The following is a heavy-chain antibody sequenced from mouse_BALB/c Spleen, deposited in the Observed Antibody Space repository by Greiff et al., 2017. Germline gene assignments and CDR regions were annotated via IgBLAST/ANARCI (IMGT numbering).Heavy chain of an antibody. Sequence: VQRVESGPGLVAPSQSLSITCTVSGFSLTSYGVHWVRQPPGKGLEWLGVIWAGGSTNYNSALMSRLSISKDNSKSQVFLKMNSLQTDDTAMYYCARDGYYPYYYAMDYWGQGTSVTVSS. CDR2: IWAGGST. V-gene: IGHV2-9*02. CDR1: GFSLTSYG. J-gene: IGHJ4*01. CDR3: ARDGYYPYYYAMDY. D-gene: IGHD2-3*01.